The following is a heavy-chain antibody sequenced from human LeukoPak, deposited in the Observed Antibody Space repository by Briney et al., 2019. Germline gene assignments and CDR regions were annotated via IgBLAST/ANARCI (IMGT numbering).Heavy chain of an antibody. J-gene: IGHJ4*02. CDR2: IKQDGSEK. D-gene: IGHD3-22*01. Sequence: QSGGSLRLSCAGSGFTFSSYWMSWVRQAPGKGLEWVANIKQDGSEKHYVDSVKGRFTISRDNAKNSLYLQMNSLRAEDTAVYYCARDMIVVVIRGLWDYWGQGALVTVSS. CDR3: ARDMIVVVIRGLWDY. CDR1: GFTFSSYW. V-gene: IGHV3-7*01.